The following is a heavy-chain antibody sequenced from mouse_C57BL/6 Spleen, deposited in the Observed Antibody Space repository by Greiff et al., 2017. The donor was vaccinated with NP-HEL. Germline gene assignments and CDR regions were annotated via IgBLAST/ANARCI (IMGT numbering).Heavy chain of an antibody. V-gene: IGHV5-12*01. Sequence: EVQLVESGGGLVQPGGSLKLSCAASGFTFSDYYMYWVRQTPEKRLEWVAYISNGGGSTYYPDTVKGRFTISRDNAKNTLYLQMSRLKSEDTAMYYCARPPYYGSSLAYWGQGTLVTVSA. CDR2: ISNGGGST. J-gene: IGHJ3*01. CDR1: GFTFSDYY. CDR3: ARPPYYGSSLAY. D-gene: IGHD1-1*01.